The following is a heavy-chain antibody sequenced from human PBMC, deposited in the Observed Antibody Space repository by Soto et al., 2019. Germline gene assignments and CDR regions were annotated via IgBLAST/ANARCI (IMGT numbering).Heavy chain of an antibody. CDR2: IKQDGSEK. D-gene: IGHD2-8*01. J-gene: IGHJ6*02. CDR3: ARLGYCTNGVCYPPPGYYYYYGMDV. V-gene: IGHV3-7*03. CDR1: GFTFSSYW. Sequence: GGSLRLSCAASGFTFSSYWMSWVRQAPGKGLEWVANIKQDGSEKYYVDSVKGRFTISRDNAKNSLYLQMNSLRAEDTAVYYCARLGYCTNGVCYPPPGYYYYYGMDVWGQGTTVTVS.